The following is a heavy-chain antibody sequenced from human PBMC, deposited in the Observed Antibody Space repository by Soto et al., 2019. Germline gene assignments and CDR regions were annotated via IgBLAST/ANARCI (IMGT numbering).Heavy chain of an antibody. CDR1: GFTFDDYA. V-gene: IGHV3-9*01. D-gene: IGHD3-16*01. CDR3: ARVGRPQHLLTGFDN. CDR2: ISWNSGSI. Sequence: PGGSLRLSCAASGFTFDDYAMHWVRQAPGKGLEWVSGISWNSGSIGYADSVKGRFTISRDNAKNTLYLQMSSLRADDTAVYFCARVGRPQHLLTGFDNWGQGTLVTVSS. J-gene: IGHJ5*02.